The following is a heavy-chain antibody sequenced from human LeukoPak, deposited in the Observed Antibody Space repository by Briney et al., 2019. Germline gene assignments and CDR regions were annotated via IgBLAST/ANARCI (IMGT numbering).Heavy chain of an antibody. CDR2: IYYSGST. V-gene: IGHV4-59*12. CDR3: ARGHDYIWGMSGY. J-gene: IGHJ4*02. CDR1: GGSISSYY. D-gene: IGHD3-16*01. Sequence: PSETLSLTCTVSGGSISSYYWNWIRQPPGKGLEWIGYIYYSGSTNYNPSLKSRVTISVDTSKNQFSLKLSSVTAADTAVYYCARGHDYIWGMSGYWGQGTLVTVSS.